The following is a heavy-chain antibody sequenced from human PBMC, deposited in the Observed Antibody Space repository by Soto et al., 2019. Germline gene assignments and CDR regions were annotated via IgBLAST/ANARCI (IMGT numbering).Heavy chain of an antibody. CDR3: EKDLYRSTTSCYNDY. J-gene: IGHJ4*02. V-gene: IGHV3-23*01. CDR1: GFTSRSYA. Sequence: GGSLRLSCAASGFTSRSYAMSWVRQAPGKGLEWVSSISGSGDRTYYADSVEGRFTISRDNARNTLYVQMNSLRAEDTAVYYCEKDLYRSTTSCYNDYWGQGTLVTVSS. CDR2: ISGSGDRT. D-gene: IGHD2-2*02.